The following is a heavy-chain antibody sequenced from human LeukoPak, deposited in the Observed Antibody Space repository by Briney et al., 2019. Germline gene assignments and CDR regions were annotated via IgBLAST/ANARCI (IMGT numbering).Heavy chain of an antibody. D-gene: IGHD3-22*01. Sequence: AGGSLRPSCAASGFAFSSYALHWVRRAPGKGLEWVSAISGSGGSTYYADSVKGRFTISRDNSKNTLYLQMNSLRAEDTAVYYCAKDRIRSGYSYFDYWGQGTLVTVSS. V-gene: IGHV3-23*01. CDR1: GFAFSSYA. CDR3: AKDRIRSGYSYFDY. J-gene: IGHJ4*02. CDR2: ISGSGGST.